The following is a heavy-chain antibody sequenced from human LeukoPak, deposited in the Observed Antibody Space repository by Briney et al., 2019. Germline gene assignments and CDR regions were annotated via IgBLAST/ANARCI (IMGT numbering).Heavy chain of an antibody. CDR2: ISYDGSNK. Sequence: GGSLRLSCAASGFTFSSYAMHWVRQAPGKGLEWVAVISYDGSNKYYAGSVKGRLTISRDNSKNALYLQMNSLRAEDTAVYYCARVVTRHSSGWLSYFDYWGQGTLVTVSS. CDR1: GFTFSSYA. D-gene: IGHD6-19*01. CDR3: ARVVTRHSSGWLSYFDY. V-gene: IGHV3-30*04. J-gene: IGHJ4*02.